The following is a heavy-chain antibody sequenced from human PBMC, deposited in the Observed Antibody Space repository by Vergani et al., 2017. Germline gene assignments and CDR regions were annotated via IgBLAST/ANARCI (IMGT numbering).Heavy chain of an antibody. D-gene: IGHD1-1*01. CDR1: DYSFGNNG. Sequence: LQLVHSEPEMRKRGESLKISCKVSDYSFGNNGIGWVRQMPGRGLEWMGIIYPADSDTRYSPSFQGQVTISADKSISTAFLQWDSLKASDTALYYCARHTTYTDSWGQGTLVTVSS. CDR3: ARHTTYTDS. CDR2: IYPADSDT. V-gene: IGHV5-51*01. J-gene: IGHJ4*02.